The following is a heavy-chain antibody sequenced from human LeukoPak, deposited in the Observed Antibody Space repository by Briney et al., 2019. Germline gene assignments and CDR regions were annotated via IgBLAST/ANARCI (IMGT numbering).Heavy chain of an antibody. Sequence: ASVTVSSKATGYTFTRFDIYWVRQATGQGREWMGCMNPNSGNSGYVQKFQGRVTVTRNTYIRTAYMELSSLRSEDTDVYYCARDYYDGSGYFGYYGVGVWGQGTAVTVSS. CDR3: ARDYYDGSGYFGYYGVGV. V-gene: IGHV1-8*01. J-gene: IGHJ6*02. D-gene: IGHD3-22*01. CDR1: GYTFTRFD. CDR2: MNPNSGNS.